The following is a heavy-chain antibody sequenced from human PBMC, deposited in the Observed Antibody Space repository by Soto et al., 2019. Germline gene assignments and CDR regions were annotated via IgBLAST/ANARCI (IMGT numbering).Heavy chain of an antibody. V-gene: IGHV3-48*02. D-gene: IGHD2-15*01. CDR1: GFTFSSYS. CDR2: ISSSSSII. CDR3: ARGYCNGGNCYTGDY. Sequence: PGGSLRLSCAASGFTFSSYSMNWVRQAPGKGLEWVSYISSSSSIIYYADSVKGRFTISRDNAKNSLYLQMTSLRDEDTAVYYCARGYCNGGNCYTGDYWGQGTLVTVSS. J-gene: IGHJ4*02.